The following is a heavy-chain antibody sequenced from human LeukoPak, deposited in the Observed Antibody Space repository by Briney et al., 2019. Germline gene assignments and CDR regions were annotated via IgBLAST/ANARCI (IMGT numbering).Heavy chain of an antibody. CDR1: GGSISSYY. Sequence: SETLSLTCTVSGGSISSYYWSWIRQPPGKGLEWIGHIYYSGSTNYNPSLKSRVTISVDKSENQFSLKLSSVTTADTAVYYCATDHYDSSGYYHSDYWGQGTLVTVSS. CDR2: IYYSGST. D-gene: IGHD3-22*01. V-gene: IGHV4-59*01. CDR3: ATDHYDSSGYYHSDY. J-gene: IGHJ4*02.